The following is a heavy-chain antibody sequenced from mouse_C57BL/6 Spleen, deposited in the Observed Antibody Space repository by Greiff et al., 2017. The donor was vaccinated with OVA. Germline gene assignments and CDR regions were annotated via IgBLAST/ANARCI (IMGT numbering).Heavy chain of an antibody. CDR1: GFTFSDYG. Sequence: VQLKESGGGLVQPGGSLKLSCAASGFTFSDYGMAWVRQAPRKGPEWVAFISNLAYSIYYADTVTGRFTISRENAKNTLYLEMSSLRSEDTAMYYCARHKDDYGFAYWGQGTLVTVSA. CDR3: ARHKDDYGFAY. J-gene: IGHJ3*01. CDR2: ISNLAYSI. D-gene: IGHD2-4*01. V-gene: IGHV5-15*01.